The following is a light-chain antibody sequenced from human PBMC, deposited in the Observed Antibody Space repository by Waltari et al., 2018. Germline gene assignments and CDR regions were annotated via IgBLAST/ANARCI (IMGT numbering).Light chain of an antibody. Sequence: EVVMTQSPATLSVSPGERATLSCRASQNINSNLAWYQHKPGQAPRLLIYAASTRATGFPDRFSGSGSGTDFTLTISSLQSEDFAVYYCQQYNNWLRTFGQGTKVEIK. CDR3: QQYNNWLRT. CDR2: AAS. V-gene: IGKV3-15*01. J-gene: IGKJ1*01. CDR1: QNINSN.